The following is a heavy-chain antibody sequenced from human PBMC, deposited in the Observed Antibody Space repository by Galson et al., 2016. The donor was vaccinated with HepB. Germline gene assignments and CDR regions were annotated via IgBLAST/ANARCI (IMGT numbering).Heavy chain of an antibody. V-gene: IGHV3-48*01. D-gene: IGHD3/OR15-3a*01. CDR2: TSDSTSTV. CDR1: GFTFGAYA. J-gene: IGHJ4*02. Sequence: SLRLSCAASGFTFGAYAMSWFRQAPGKGLEWVSYTSDSTSTVYYADSVKGLFTISRDNAKSSLHLQMKSLRAEDTAVYYCARDMVHGLGVYDYWGQGTLVTVSS. CDR3: ARDMVHGLGVYDY.